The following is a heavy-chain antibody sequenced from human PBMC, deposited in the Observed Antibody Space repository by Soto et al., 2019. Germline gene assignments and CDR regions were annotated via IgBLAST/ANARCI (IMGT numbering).Heavy chain of an antibody. D-gene: IGHD3-3*01. CDR1: GGPISSYY. Sequence: SETLSFTCTVSGGPISSYYWCWIRQPPGKGLEWIGYIYYSGSTNYNPSLKSRVTISVDTSKNQFSLKLSSVTAADTAVYYCARSEWLTPFDYWGQGTLVTGSS. CDR3: ARSEWLTPFDY. J-gene: IGHJ4*02. V-gene: IGHV4-59*01. CDR2: IYYSGST.